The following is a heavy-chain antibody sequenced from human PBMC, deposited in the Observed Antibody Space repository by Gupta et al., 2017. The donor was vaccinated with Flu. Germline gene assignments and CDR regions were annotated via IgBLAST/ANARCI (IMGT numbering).Heavy chain of an antibody. CDR3: ARQGSWTFDY. Sequence: SGFWISWVRQAPGKGLEWVANIAPDGGVKQYVDAVKGRFFLSRDNVRNSIFLQMTSLRPEDTGVYFCARQGSWTFDYWGQGTPLIASS. CDR2: IAPDGGVK. V-gene: IGHV3-7*01. J-gene: IGHJ4*02. CDR1: SGFW. D-gene: IGHD3-3*01.